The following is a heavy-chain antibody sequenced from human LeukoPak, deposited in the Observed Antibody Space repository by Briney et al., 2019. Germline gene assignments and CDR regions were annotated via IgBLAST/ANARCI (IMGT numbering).Heavy chain of an antibody. D-gene: IGHD4-17*01. V-gene: IGHV4-38-2*02. J-gene: IGHJ5*02. CDR2: IYYSGST. CDR3: ARDRATGFDP. CDR1: GYSISSGYY. Sequence: SETLSLTCTVSGYSISSGYYWDWIRQPPGKGLEWIGYIYYSGSTNYNPSLKSRVTISVDTSKNQFSLKLSSVTAADTAVYYCARDRATGFDPWGQGTLVTVSS.